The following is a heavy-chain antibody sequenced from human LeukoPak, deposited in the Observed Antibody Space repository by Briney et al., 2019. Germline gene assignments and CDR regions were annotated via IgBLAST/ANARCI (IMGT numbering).Heavy chain of an antibody. V-gene: IGHV1-46*01. Sequence: ASLKVSCKASGFTFTNYYMHWVRQAPGQGLEWMGVINPSGGSTSYAQKFQGRVTMTRDTSTSTVYMELSRLRSNDTAVYYGARGGGYYGGGDYWGQGTLVTVSS. CDR1: GFTFTNYY. CDR2: INPSGGST. CDR3: ARGGGYYGGGDY. J-gene: IGHJ4*02. D-gene: IGHD3-22*01.